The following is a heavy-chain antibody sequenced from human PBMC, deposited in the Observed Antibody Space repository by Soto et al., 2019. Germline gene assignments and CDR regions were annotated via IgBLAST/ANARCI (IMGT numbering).Heavy chain of an antibody. Sequence: KPGGSLRLSCAASGFTFSSYSMNWVRQAPGKGLEWVSSISSSSSYIYYADSVKGRFTISRDNAKNSLYLQMNSLRAEDTAVYYCARSPGITGTTLPFDYWGQGTLVTVSS. CDR1: GFTFSSYS. D-gene: IGHD1-20*01. J-gene: IGHJ4*02. CDR3: ARSPGITGTTLPFDY. V-gene: IGHV3-21*01. CDR2: ISSSSSYI.